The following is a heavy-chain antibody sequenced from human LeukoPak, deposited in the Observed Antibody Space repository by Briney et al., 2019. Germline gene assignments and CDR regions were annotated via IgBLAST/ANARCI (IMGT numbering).Heavy chain of an antibody. D-gene: IGHD6-19*01. V-gene: IGHV1-2*02. CDR3: ARGSTRDSSGWYGPGKWCDP. J-gene: IGHJ5*02. Sequence: WASVKVSCKASGYTFTGYYMHWVRQAPGQGLDWMGWINPNSGVTNYAQKFQGRVTITRDTSISTAYMEMSRLRYEDTAVYYCARGSTRDSSGWYGPGKWCDPWGQGTLVTVSS. CDR1: GYTFTGYY. CDR2: INPNSGVT.